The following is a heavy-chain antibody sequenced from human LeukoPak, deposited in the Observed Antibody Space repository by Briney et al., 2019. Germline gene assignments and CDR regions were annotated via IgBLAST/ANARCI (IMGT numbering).Heavy chain of an antibody. D-gene: IGHD3-22*01. CDR3: ARVSDSSGYQYYYGMDV. CDR1: GYTFTNYT. J-gene: IGHJ6*02. Sequence: ASVKISCKTSGYTFTNYTINWVRQAPGQGLEYMGWINTNTGNPTYAQGFTGRFVFSLDTSVSTAYLQISSLKAEDTAVYYCARVSDSSGYQYYYGMDVWGQGTTVTVSS. CDR2: INTNTGNP. V-gene: IGHV7-4-1*02.